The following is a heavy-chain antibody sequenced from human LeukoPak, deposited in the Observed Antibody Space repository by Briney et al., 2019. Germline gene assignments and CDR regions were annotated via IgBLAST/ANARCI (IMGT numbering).Heavy chain of an antibody. D-gene: IGHD4-17*01. J-gene: IGHJ2*01. CDR1: GGSISSSSYY. Sequence: SETLSLTCTVSGGSISSSSYYWGWIRQPPGKGLEWIGSIYYSGSTYYNPSLKSRVTISVDTSKNQFSLKLSSVTAADTAVYYCARESTVKTTGWYFDLWGRGTLVTVSS. CDR2: IYYSGST. CDR3: ARESTVKTTGWYFDL. V-gene: IGHV4-39*07.